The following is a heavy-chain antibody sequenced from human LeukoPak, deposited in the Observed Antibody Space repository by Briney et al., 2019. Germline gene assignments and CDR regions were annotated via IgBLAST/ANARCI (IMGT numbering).Heavy chain of an antibody. CDR2: INHSGST. J-gene: IGHJ3*02. Sequence: SETLSLTCAVYGGSFSGYYWSWIRQPPGKGLEWIGEINHSGSTNYNPSLKSRVTISVDTSKNQFSLKLSSVTAADTAVYYCARYSNYDSAFDIWGQGTMVTVSS. V-gene: IGHV4-34*01. D-gene: IGHD4-11*01. CDR3: ARYSNYDSAFDI. CDR1: GGSFSGYY.